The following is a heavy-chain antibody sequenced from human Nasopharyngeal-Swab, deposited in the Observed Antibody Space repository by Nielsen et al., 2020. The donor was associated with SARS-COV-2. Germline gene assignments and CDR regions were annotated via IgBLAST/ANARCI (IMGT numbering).Heavy chain of an antibody. V-gene: IGHV3-30*18. CDR3: AKVLSSGWHYFDY. D-gene: IGHD6-19*01. J-gene: IGHJ4*02. CDR2: ISYDGSNK. Sequence: LKISCAASGFTFSSYGMHWVRQAPGKGLEWVAVISYDGSNKYYADSVKGRFTISRDNSKNTLYLQMNSLRAEDTAVYYCAKVLSSGWHYFDYWGQGTLVTVSS. CDR1: GFTFSSYG.